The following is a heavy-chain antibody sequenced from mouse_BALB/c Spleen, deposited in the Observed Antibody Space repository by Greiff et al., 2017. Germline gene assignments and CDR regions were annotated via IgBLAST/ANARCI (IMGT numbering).Heavy chain of an antibody. CDR2: INPYNGDT. CDR3: ARGYYGSSPYYAMDY. D-gene: IGHD1-1*01. Sequence: EVQLQQSGPELVKPGASVKISCKASGYSFTGYFMNWVMQSHGKSLEWIGRINPYNGDTFYNQKFKGKATLTVDKSSSTAHMELRSLASEDSAVYYCARGYYGSSPYYAMDYWGQGTSVTVSS. CDR1: GYSFTGYF. J-gene: IGHJ4*01. V-gene: IGHV1-20*02.